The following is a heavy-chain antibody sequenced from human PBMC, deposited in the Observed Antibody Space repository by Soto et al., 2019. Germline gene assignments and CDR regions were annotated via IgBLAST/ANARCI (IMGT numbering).Heavy chain of an antibody. D-gene: IGHD6-19*01. Sequence: EVQLVESGGGLIQPGGSLRLSCAASGFTVSSKYMTWVRQAPGKGLEWVSVIYGGGTTYYADSVKGRFTISRDNSKNTLYLHMNSLRVEDTAVYYCVQTTGWPGFDFWGQGTLVTVSS. V-gene: IGHV3-53*01. CDR2: IYGGGTT. CDR3: VQTTGWPGFDF. CDR1: GFTVSSKY. J-gene: IGHJ4*02.